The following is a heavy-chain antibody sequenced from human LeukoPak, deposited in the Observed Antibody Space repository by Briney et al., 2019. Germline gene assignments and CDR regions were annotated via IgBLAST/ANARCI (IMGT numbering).Heavy chain of an antibody. CDR2: ISGSGGST. D-gene: IGHD3-22*01. CDR3: AKHPITMIVVVITNIDY. J-gene: IGHJ4*02. V-gene: IGHV3-23*01. CDR1: GFTFSSYA. Sequence: GGSLRLSCAASGFTFSSYAMSWVRQAPGKGLEWVSAISGSGGSTYYADSVKGRFTISRDNSKNTLYLQMNSLRAEDTAVYYCAKHPITMIVVVITNIDYWGQGTLVTVSP.